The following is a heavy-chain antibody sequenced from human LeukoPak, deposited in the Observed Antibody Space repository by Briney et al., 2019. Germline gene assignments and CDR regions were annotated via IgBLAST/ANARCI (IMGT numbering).Heavy chain of an antibody. CDR3: ARDEDSSGYYSDY. V-gene: IGHV1-69*13. Sequence: SVKVSCTASGYTFTSYGISWVRQAPGQGLEWMGGIIPIFGTANYAQKFQGRVTITADESTSTAYMELSSLRSEDTAVYYCARDEDSSGYYSDYWGQGTLVTVSS. CDR2: IIPIFGTA. J-gene: IGHJ4*02. D-gene: IGHD3-22*01. CDR1: GYTFTSYG.